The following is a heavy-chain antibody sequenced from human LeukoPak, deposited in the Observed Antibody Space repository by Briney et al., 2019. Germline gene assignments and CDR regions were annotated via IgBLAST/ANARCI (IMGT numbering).Heavy chain of an antibody. D-gene: IGHD6-6*01. J-gene: IGHJ4*02. Sequence: GASVKASSSAAGYLVTPSYVTSVPRSPGPRLEWRGWINPNSGGTDYAPKFHGRVTMTRDTSIRTAYMELSRLRSDDTAVYYCARVIVGSSSSDIDYWGQGTLVTVSS. V-gene: IGHV1-2*02. CDR1: GYLVTPSY. CDR3: ARVIVGSSSSDIDY. CDR2: INPNSGGT.